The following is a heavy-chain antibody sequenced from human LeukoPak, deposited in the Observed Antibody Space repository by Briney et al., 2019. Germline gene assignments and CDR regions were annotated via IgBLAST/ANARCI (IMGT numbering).Heavy chain of an antibody. V-gene: IGHV4-39*01. D-gene: IGHD3-10*01. CDR1: GGSISSSGYY. CDR2: IYYSGST. Sequence: SSETLSLTCTVSGGSISSSGYYWGWIRQPPGQGLEWNGSIYYSGSTYYNPSLKSRVTISVDTSKNQFSLKLSSVTAADTAVYYCARRVRGVLGKGFDPWGQGTLVTVSS. CDR3: ARRVRGVLGKGFDP. J-gene: IGHJ5*02.